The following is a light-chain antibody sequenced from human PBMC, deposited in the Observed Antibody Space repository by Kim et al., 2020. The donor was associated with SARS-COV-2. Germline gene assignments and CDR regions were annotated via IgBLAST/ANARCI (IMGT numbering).Light chain of an antibody. CDR1: NLGDKY. Sequence: SYELTQPPSVSVSPGQTASITCSGDNLGDKYACWYQQKPGQSPVLVIYQDSKRPSGIPERFSGSNSGNTATLTISGAQAMDEADYYCQAWDSRTAVFG. J-gene: IGLJ2*01. CDR2: QDS. CDR3: QAWDSRTAV. V-gene: IGLV3-1*01.